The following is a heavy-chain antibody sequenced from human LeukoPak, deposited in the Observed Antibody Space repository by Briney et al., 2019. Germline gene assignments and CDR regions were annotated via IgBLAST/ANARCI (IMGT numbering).Heavy chain of an antibody. D-gene: IGHD3-22*01. Sequence: GGSLRLSCAASGFTFSNFWMSWVRQAPGKGLEWVAFIRYDGSNKYYADSVKGRFTISRDNSKNTLYLQMNSLRAEDTAVYYCAKDWGYFDSGGYGWGQGTLVTVSS. J-gene: IGHJ4*02. CDR3: AKDWGYFDSGGYG. V-gene: IGHV3-30*02. CDR2: IRYDGSNK. CDR1: GFTFSNFW.